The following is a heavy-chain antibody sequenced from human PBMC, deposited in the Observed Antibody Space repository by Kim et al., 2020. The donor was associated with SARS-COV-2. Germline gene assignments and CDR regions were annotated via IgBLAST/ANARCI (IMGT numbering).Heavy chain of an antibody. CDR3: ATGGLRGWFES. CDR2: ITPSDSST. Sequence: ASVKVSCTASGSPFTSYYVHWLRQAPGQGPAWMGMITPSDSSTNYGQNLQDRLTMTADTGTSTFYMELRSLTPEDTAEYYCATGGLRGWFESWGQGTLVLVSS. J-gene: IGHJ5*01. V-gene: IGHV1-46*01. D-gene: IGHD3-16*01. CDR1: GSPFTSYY.